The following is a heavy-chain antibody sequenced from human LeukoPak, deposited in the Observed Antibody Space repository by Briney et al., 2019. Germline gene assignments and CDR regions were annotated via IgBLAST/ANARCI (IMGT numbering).Heavy chain of an antibody. CDR1: GFTFSDYY. J-gene: IGHJ4*02. V-gene: IGHV3-11*01. Sequence: GSLRLSCAASGFTFSDYYMSWIRQAPGKGLEWVPYISSSGSTIYYADSVKGRFTISRDNAKNSLYLQMNSLRAEDTAVYYCARDSAAAGSFDYWGQGTLVTVSS. D-gene: IGHD6-13*01. CDR2: ISSSGSTI. CDR3: ARDSAAAGSFDY.